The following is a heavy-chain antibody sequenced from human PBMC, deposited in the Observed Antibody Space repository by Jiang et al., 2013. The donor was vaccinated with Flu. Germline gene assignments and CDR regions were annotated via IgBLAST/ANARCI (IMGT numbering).Heavy chain of an antibody. Sequence: SLKISCEGSGYNFSNYWIGWVRQMPGKAWSGWGSSILMTLIPDTARPSQGQVTFSADKSISTAYLQWSSLKASDTAMYFCARRAQLGESWGGMDVWGQGTTVTVSS. D-gene: IGHD3-10*01. J-gene: IGHJ6*02. CDR2: SILMTLIP. V-gene: IGHV5-51*01. CDR1: GYNFSNYW. CDR3: ARRAQLGESWGGMDV.